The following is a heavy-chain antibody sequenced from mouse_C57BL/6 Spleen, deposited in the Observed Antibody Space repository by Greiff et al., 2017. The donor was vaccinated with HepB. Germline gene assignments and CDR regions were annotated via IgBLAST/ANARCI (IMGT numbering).Heavy chain of an antibody. D-gene: IGHD1-1*01. J-gene: IGHJ2*01. CDR3: AREREITSGY. CDR1: GYSITSGYY. Sequence: ESGPGLVKPSQSLSLTCSVTGYSITSGYYWNWIRQFPGNKLEWMGYISYDGSNNYNPFLKNRISITRDTSKIQFFLKLNSVTTEDTATYYCAREREITSGYWGQGTTLTVSS. CDR2: ISYDGSN. V-gene: IGHV3-6*01.